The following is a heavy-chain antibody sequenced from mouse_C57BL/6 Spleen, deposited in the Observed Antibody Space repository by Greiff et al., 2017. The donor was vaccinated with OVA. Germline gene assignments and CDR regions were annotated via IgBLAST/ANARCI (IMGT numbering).Heavy chain of an antibody. Sequence: QVQLQQPGAELVKPGASVKMSCKASGYTFTSYWITWVKQRPGQGLEWIGDIYPGSGSTNYNEKFKGKATLTVDTSSSTAYMQLSSLTSEDSAVYYCARERDYALDCWGQGTTLTVSS. CDR3: ARERDYALDC. CDR1: GYTFTSYW. D-gene: IGHD2-4*01. J-gene: IGHJ2*01. CDR2: IYPGSGST. V-gene: IGHV1-55*01.